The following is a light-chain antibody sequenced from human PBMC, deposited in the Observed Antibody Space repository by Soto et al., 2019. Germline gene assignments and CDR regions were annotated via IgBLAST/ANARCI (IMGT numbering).Light chain of an antibody. Sequence: DIVMTQTPLSLPVTPGEPASISCRSSQSLLDSDDGNTYLDWYLQKPGQSPQLLIYTPSYRASGVPDRFSGSGSGTDFTLKISRVEAEDVGVYYCMQRIEFPSRTFGQGT. CDR1: QSLLDSDDGNTY. CDR2: TPS. CDR3: MQRIEFPSRT. V-gene: IGKV2-40*01. J-gene: IGKJ2*02.